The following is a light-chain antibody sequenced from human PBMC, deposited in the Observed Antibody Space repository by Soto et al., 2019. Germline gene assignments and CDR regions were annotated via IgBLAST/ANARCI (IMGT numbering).Light chain of an antibody. Sequence: EIVLTQSPGTLSLSPGDRATLSCRASQRVSNSYLAWYQQKPGQAPRLLIYDASTRAAGVPDRVTGGGSGKDFTLTISAREPEDFALYFCQQYERPPFAVGQGTRLEI. CDR2: DAS. CDR3: QQYERPPFA. CDR1: QRVSNSY. J-gene: IGKJ2*01. V-gene: IGKV3-20*01.